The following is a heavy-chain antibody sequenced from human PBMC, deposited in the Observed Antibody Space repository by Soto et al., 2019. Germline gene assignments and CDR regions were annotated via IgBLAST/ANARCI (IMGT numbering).Heavy chain of an antibody. Sequence: SETLSLTCTVSGGSISSSSYYWGWIRHPPGKGLEWIGSIYYSGSTYYNPSLKSRVTISVDTSKNQFSLKLSSVTAADTAVYYCASPPIAAAGYYFDYWGQGTLVTVS. CDR2: IYYSGST. CDR3: ASPPIAAAGYYFDY. D-gene: IGHD6-13*01. CDR1: GGSISSSSYY. V-gene: IGHV4-39*01. J-gene: IGHJ4*02.